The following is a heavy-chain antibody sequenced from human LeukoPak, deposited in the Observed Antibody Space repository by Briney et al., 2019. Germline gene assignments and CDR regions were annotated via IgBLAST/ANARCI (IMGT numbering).Heavy chain of an antibody. CDR1: GQNFIGYY. Sequence: ASVKVSCKTSGQNFIGYYLDWVRQAPGQGLEWMGWINPNSGGTNYAQKFQGRVTMTRDTSISTAYMELSRLRSDDTAVYYCAREIWQLASEWGQGTLVTVSS. J-gene: IGHJ4*02. CDR2: INPNSGGT. D-gene: IGHD6-6*01. CDR3: AREIWQLASE. V-gene: IGHV1-2*02.